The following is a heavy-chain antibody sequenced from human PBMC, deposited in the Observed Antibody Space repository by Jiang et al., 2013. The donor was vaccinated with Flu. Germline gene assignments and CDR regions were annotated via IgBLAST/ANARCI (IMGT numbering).Heavy chain of an antibody. Sequence: TLSLTCDISGDSVSSNRAGWNWIRQSPSRGLEWLGRTYYRSKWHNDYALSVKSRITINPDTSKNQFSLRLNSVTPEDTAVYYCARDLEGIVSAGSYFDLWGRGTLVTVSS. J-gene: IGHJ2*01. V-gene: IGHV6-1*01. CDR3: ARDLEGIVSAGSYFDL. CDR2: TYYRSKWHN. D-gene: IGHD5/OR15-5a*01. CDR1: GDSVSSNRAG.